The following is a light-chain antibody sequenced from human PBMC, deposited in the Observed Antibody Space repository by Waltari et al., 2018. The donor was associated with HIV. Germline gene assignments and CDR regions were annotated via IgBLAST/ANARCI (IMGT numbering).Light chain of an antibody. CDR2: DVN. J-gene: IGLJ2*01. V-gene: IGLV2-23*02. CDR3: CSYAGSSTVV. Sequence: QSALTQPASVSGSPGQSITISCTGTSSDVGDYNYVSWYQQHPGKAPTLMIDDVNKRPSGVYNRSSGSKAGNTASLTISGLQAEDEADYYCCSYAGSSTVVFGGGTKLTVL. CDR1: SSDVGDYNY.